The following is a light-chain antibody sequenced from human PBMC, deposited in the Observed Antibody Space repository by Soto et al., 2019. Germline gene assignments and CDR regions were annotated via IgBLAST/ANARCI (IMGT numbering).Light chain of an antibody. CDR3: AAWDDSLNGHV. CDR2: TTN. CDR1: SSNIGTSS. J-gene: IGLJ1*01. V-gene: IGLV1-44*01. Sequence: QSVLTQPHSASGTPGQRVTISCSGSSSNIGTSSVHWFQQLPGTDPKLLISTTNQRPSGVPERFSGSKSGTSASLAISGLQSEDEADYYCAAWDDSLNGHVFGTGTQLTVL.